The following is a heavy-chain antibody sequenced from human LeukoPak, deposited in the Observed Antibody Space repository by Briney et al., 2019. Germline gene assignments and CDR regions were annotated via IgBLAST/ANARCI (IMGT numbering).Heavy chain of an antibody. J-gene: IGHJ3*02. Sequence: GGSLRLSCAASGFTFSSYAMTWVRQAPGKGLEWVSAISGSAYSTSYADSVKGRFTISRDNSKNTLYLQMNSLRAEDTAIYYCARNTSVFKLGDAFDIWGQGTMVTVSS. V-gene: IGHV3-23*01. CDR3: ARNTSVFKLGDAFDI. D-gene: IGHD5/OR15-5a*01. CDR1: GFTFSSYA. CDR2: ISGSAYST.